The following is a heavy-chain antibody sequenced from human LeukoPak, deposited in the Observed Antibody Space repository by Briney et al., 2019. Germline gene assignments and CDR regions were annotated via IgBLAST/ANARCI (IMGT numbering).Heavy chain of an antibody. CDR2: IYHSGST. J-gene: IGHJ4*02. Sequence: SETLSLTCAVSGGSISSDGYSWSWIRQPPGKGLEWIGYIYHSGSTYYNPSLKSRVTISLDRSKNQFSLKLSSVTAADTAVYYCARGRDDYDFWSGYNDYWGQGTLVTVSS. CDR1: GGSISSDGYS. D-gene: IGHD3-3*01. CDR3: ARGRDDYDFWSGYNDY. V-gene: IGHV4-30-2*01.